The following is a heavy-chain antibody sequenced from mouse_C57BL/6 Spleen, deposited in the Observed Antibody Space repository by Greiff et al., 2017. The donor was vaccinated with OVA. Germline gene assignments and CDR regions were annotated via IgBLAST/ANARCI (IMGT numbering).Heavy chain of an antibody. Sequence: EVHLVESGGGLVKPGGSLKLSCAASGFTFSSYAMSWVRQTPEKRLEWVATISDGGSYTYYPDNVKGRFTISRDKAKNNLYLQMSHLKSEDTAMYYCARDRPGYFDYWGQGTTLTVSS. CDR2: ISDGGSYT. CDR3: ARDRPGYFDY. J-gene: IGHJ2*01. CDR1: GFTFSSYA. V-gene: IGHV5-4*01.